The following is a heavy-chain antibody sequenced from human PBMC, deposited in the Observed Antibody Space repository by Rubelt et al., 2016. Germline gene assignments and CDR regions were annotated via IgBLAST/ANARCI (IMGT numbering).Heavy chain of an antibody. Sequence: QVQLVQSGAEVKKPGASVKVSCKASGYTFTSYAMHWVRQAPGQRHEWMGWSNAGNGNTKYSQKSQGRVTITRDTSASTAYMELSSLRSEDTAVYYCAREQETTVTIEGVLGYWGQGTLVTVSS. CDR2: SNAGNGNT. J-gene: IGHJ4*02. CDR1: GYTFTSYA. CDR3: AREQETTVTIEGVLGY. D-gene: IGHD4-17*01. V-gene: IGHV1-3*01.